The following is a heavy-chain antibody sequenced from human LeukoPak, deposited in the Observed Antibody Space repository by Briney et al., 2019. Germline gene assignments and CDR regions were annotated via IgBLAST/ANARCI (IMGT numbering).Heavy chain of an antibody. CDR1: GFTFSSYA. CDR3: ARDSNSLRYGQEDV. J-gene: IGHJ6*02. D-gene: IGHD4-17*01. CDR2: ISGGGGST. V-gene: IGHV3-23*01. Sequence: GGSLRLSCAASGFTFSSYAMSWVRQAPGKGLEWVSAISGGGGSTHYADSVKGRFTISRDNSKNTLYLQMSSLRAGDTAVYYCARDSNSLRYGQEDVWGQGTTVTVSS.